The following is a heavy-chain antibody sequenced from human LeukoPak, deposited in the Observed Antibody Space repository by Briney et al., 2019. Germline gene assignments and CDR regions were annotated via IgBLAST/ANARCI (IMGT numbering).Heavy chain of an antibody. CDR1: GGSISSSSYY. CDR2: IYYSGST. Sequence: SETLSLTCTVSGGSISSSSYYWGWIRQPPGKGLEWIGSIYYSGSTYYNPSLKSRVTISVDTSKNQFSLKLSSVTAADTAVYYCARRNSSSWRTYFDYWGQGTLVTVSS. D-gene: IGHD6-13*01. CDR3: ARRNSSSWRTYFDY. J-gene: IGHJ4*02. V-gene: IGHV4-39*01.